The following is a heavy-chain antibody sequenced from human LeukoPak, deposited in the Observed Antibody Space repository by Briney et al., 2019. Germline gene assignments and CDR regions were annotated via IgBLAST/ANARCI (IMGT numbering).Heavy chain of an antibody. CDR3: ARMRGATFHFDY. V-gene: IGHV4-59*01. J-gene: IGHJ4*02. CDR2: IYYSGST. CDR1: GGSISSYY. Sequence: PSETLSLTCTVSGGSISSYYWSWIRQPPGKGLEWIGYIYYSGSTNYNPSLKSRVTISVDTSKNQFSLKLSSVTAADTAVHYCARMRGATFHFDYWGQGTLVTVSS. D-gene: IGHD1-26*01.